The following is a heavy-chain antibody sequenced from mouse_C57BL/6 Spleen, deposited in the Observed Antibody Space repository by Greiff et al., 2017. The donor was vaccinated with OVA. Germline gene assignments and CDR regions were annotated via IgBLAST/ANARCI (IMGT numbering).Heavy chain of an antibody. CDR2: FYPGSGSI. V-gene: IGHV1-62-2*01. CDR3: ARYGALYDYVVWFAY. J-gene: IGHJ3*01. Sequence: QVQLKQSGAELVKPGASVKLSCKASGYTFTEYTIHWVKQRSGQGLAWIGWFYPGSGSIKYNEKFKDKATLTADKSSSTVYMKLSRLTSEGSAVYFCARYGALYDYVVWFAYWGQGTLVTVSA. CDR1: GYTFTEYT. D-gene: IGHD2-4*01.